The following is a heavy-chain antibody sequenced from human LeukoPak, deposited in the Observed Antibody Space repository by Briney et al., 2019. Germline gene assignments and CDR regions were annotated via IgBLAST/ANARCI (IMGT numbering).Heavy chain of an antibody. Sequence: GGSVRLSCAASGFTFSSYGMSWVRQAPGKGLEWVSTISGSGYNTYYADSVKGRFTISRDNSANTLYLQMNSLRAEDTALYYCAKHSGSYFINYIDSWGQGTLVTVSS. CDR1: GFTFSSYG. CDR2: ISGSGYNT. D-gene: IGHD1-26*01. V-gene: IGHV3-23*01. CDR3: AKHSGSYFINYIDS. J-gene: IGHJ4*02.